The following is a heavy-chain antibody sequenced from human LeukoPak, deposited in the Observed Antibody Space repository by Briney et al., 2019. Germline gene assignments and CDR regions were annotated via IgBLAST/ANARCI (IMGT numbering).Heavy chain of an antibody. CDR2: ISGSGGST. Sequence: GGSLRLSCAASGFTFSSYAMSWVRQAPGKGLEWVSAISGSGGSTYYADSVKGRFTVSRDNAKNTLYLQVNNLRAEDTAVYYCAXGPNXXWSGLDXWGXGTXLXVSS. D-gene: IGHD2/OR15-2a*01. CDR3: AXGPNXXWSGLDX. J-gene: IGHJ4*01. CDR1: GFTFSSYA. V-gene: IGHV3-23*01.